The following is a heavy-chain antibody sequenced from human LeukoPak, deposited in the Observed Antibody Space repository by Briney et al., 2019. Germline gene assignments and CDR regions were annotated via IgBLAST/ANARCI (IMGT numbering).Heavy chain of an antibody. V-gene: IGHV1-18*01. CDR3: ARGYYDSSGYYYVREYYFDY. CDR2: ISAYNGNT. J-gene: IGHJ4*02. D-gene: IGHD3-22*01. CDR1: GYTFTSYG. Sequence: GASVKVSCKASGYTFTSYGISWARQAPGQGLEWMGWISAYNGNTNYAQKLQGRVTMTTDPSTRTAYMELRSLRSDDTAVYYCARGYYDSSGYYYVREYYFDYWGQGTLVTVSS.